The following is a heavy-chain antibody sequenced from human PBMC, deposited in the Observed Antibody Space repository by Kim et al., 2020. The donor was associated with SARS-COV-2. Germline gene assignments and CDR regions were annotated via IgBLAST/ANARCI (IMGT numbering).Heavy chain of an antibody. CDR2: IKSKTYGGTI. CDR1: GFPFTKAW. CDR3: TTDPDYYDSSGG. V-gene: IGHV3-15*01. J-gene: IGHJ4*02. Sequence: GGSLRLSCAVSGFPFTKAWMSWVRQAPGKGLEWVGRIKSKTYGGTIDYAAPVKGRFTISRDDSKNTLYLQMNSLKPEDTAVYFCTTDPDYYDSSGGWGQGTLVTVSS. D-gene: IGHD3-22*01.